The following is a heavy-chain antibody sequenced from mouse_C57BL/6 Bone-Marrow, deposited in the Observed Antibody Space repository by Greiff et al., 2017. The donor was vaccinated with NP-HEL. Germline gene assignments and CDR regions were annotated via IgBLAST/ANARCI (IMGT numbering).Heavy chain of an antibody. Sequence: EVKLMESGGGLVQPKGSLKLSCAASGFSFNTYAMNWVRQAPGKGLEWVARIRSKSNNYATYYAESVKDRFTISRDDSESMLYLQMNNLKTEDTAMYYCVRRDGDPSMDYWGQGTTLTVSS. J-gene: IGHJ2*01. D-gene: IGHD2-10*01. CDR2: IRSKSNNYAT. CDR1: GFSFNTYA. CDR3: VRRDGDPSMDY. V-gene: IGHV10-1*01.